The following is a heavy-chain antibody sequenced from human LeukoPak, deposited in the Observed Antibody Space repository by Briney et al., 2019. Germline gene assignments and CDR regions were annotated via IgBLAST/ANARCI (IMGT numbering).Heavy chain of an antibody. Sequence: GGSLRLSCEASGCTFRSYWMHWVRQAPGKGLVWVSRINSDGSSISYVDSVKGRFTISRDNAKNTLYLQLNSLRAEDTAVYYCATSDWFAAFHIWGQGTMVTVSS. CDR2: INSDGSSI. J-gene: IGHJ3*02. V-gene: IGHV3-74*01. CDR1: GCTFRSYW. D-gene: IGHD3-9*01. CDR3: ATSDWFAAFHI.